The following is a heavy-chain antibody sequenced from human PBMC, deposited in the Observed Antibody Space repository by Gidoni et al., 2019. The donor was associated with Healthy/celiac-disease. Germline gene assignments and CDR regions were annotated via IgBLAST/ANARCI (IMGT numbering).Heavy chain of an antibody. V-gene: IGHV3-64D*08. CDR1: GFTFRSYA. D-gene: IGHD3-10*01. Sequence: EVQLVESGGGLVQPGGSLRLPCSASGFTFRSYAMHWVRQAPGKGLEYVSAISSNGGSTYYADSVKGRFTISRDNSKNTLYLQMSSLRAEDTAVYYCVKDRVRGVTNWFDPWGQGTLVTVSS. CDR2: ISSNGGST. J-gene: IGHJ5*02. CDR3: VKDRVRGVTNWFDP.